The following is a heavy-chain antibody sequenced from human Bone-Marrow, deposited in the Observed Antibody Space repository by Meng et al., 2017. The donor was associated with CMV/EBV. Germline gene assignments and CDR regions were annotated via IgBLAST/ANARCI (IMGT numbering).Heavy chain of an antibody. D-gene: IGHD5-24*01. CDR2: INSDGSST. J-gene: IGHJ6*02. CDR1: GFTFSSYW. Sequence: GGSLRLSCADSGFTFSSYWMHWVRQAPGKGLVWVSRINSDGSSTSYADSVKGRFTISRDNAKNTLYLQMNSLRAEDTAVYYCARDRAATIPYYYYGMDVWGQGTTVTVSS. CDR3: ARDRAATIPYYYYGMDV. V-gene: IGHV3-74*01.